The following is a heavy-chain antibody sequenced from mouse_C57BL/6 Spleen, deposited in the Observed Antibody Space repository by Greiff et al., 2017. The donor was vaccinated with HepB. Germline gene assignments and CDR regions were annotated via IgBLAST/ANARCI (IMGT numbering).Heavy chain of an antibody. Sequence: EVQGVESGGGLVQPGGSLKLSCAASGFTFSDYYMYWVRQTPEKRLEWVAYISNGGGSTYYPDTVKGRFTISRDNAKNTLYLQMSRLKSEDTAMYYCARQSYGSAKGFAYWGQGTLVTVSA. CDR2: ISNGGGST. CDR3: ARQSYGSAKGFAY. CDR1: GFTFSDYY. V-gene: IGHV5-12*01. J-gene: IGHJ3*01. D-gene: IGHD1-1*01.